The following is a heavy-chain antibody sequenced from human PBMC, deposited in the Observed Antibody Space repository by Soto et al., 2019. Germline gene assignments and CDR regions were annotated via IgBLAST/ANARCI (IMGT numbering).Heavy chain of an antibody. D-gene: IGHD6-19*01. CDR3: AHMSYSSGWYLRNWFDP. V-gene: IGHV1-69*01. Sequence: QVPLVQSGAEVKKPGSSVKVSCKASGGTFSSYAISWVRQAPGQGLEWMGGIIPIFGTANYAQKFQGRVTITADESTSTAYMELSSLRSEDTAVYYCAHMSYSSGWYLRNWFDPWGQGTLVTVSS. J-gene: IGHJ5*02. CDR2: IIPIFGTA. CDR1: GGTFSSYA.